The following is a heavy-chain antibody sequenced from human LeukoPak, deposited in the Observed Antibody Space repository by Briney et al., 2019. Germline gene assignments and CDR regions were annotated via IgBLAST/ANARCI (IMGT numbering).Heavy chain of an antibody. V-gene: IGHV4-59*02. CDR3: AKYHGDNPYYYYYMDV. CDR2: IYYTGT. D-gene: IGHD4-17*01. J-gene: IGHJ6*03. CDR1: GGSVTDYY. Sequence: SETLSLTCTVSGGSVTDYYWSWIRQSPGKGLEWIGYIYYTGTSYNPSLKSRVTISADTSKNQFSLKLISATAADTAVYYCAKYHGDNPYYYYYMDVWGKGTTVTVSS.